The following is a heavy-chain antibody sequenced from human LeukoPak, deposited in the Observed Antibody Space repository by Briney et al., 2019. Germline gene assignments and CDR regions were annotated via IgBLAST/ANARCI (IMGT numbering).Heavy chain of an antibody. CDR3: ARDSPEPETPIWSSYYPYYFDY. V-gene: IGHV1-18*01. Sequence: ASVKVSCKASGYTFTSYGISWVRQAPGQGLEWMGWISAYNGNTNYAQKLQGRVTMTTDTSTSTAYMELRSLRSDDTAVYYCARDSPEPETPIWSSYYPYYFDYWGQGTLVTVSS. CDR2: ISAYNGNT. J-gene: IGHJ4*02. D-gene: IGHD3-3*01. CDR1: GYTFTSYG.